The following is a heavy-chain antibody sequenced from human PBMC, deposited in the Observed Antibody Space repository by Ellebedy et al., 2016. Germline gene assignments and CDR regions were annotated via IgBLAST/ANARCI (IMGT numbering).Heavy chain of an antibody. D-gene: IGHD3-10*01. CDR1: GGTFSSDA. V-gene: IGHV1-69*13. J-gene: IGHJ4*02. Sequence: SVKVSCXASGGTFSSDAISWVRQAPGQGLEWMGGIIPIFGTANYAQKFQGRVTITADESTSTAYMELSSLRSEDTAVYYCARDVGFGELLHYWGQGTLVTVSS. CDR3: ARDVGFGELLHY. CDR2: IIPIFGTA.